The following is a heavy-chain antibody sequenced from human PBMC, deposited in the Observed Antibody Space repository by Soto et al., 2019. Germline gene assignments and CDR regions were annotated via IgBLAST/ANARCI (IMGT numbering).Heavy chain of an antibody. D-gene: IGHD2-2*01. J-gene: IGHJ3*02. Sequence: EASVKVSCKASGYTFTSYGISWVRQAPGQGLEWLGWISAYNGNTNYAQKLQGRVTMTTDTSTSTAYMELRSLRSDDTAVYYCARVRGCSSTSCYVSSDAFDIWGQGTMVTVSS. CDR2: ISAYNGNT. CDR3: ARVRGCSSTSCYVSSDAFDI. CDR1: GYTFTSYG. V-gene: IGHV1-18*01.